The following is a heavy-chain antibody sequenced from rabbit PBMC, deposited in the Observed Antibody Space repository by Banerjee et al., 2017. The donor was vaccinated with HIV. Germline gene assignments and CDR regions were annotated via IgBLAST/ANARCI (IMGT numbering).Heavy chain of an antibody. V-gene: IGHV1S45*01. CDR2: IYVGSSGST. D-gene: IGHD6-1*01. Sequence: QEQLVESGGGLVTLGGSLKLSCKASGIDFSTYVISWVRQAPGKGLEWIACIYVGSSGSTYYASWAKGRFTISKTSSTSVTLQITSLTAADSATYFCARGDDGDPSDGYALSLWGQGTLVTVS. J-gene: IGHJ4*01. CDR1: GIDFSTYV. CDR3: ARGDDGDPSDGYALSL.